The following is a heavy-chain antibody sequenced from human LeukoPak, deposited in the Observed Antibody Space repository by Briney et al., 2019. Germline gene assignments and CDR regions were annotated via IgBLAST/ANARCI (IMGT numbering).Heavy chain of an antibody. V-gene: IGHV3-53*01. J-gene: IGHJ3*02. Sequence: GGSLRLSCAASGFTVSDNYMSWVRQAPGKGLEWVSILYSGDNTYYADSVKGRFTISRDTSKNTLYLQMNSLRAEDMAVYYCARDWGFHIWGQGTMVTVSS. CDR1: GFTVSDNY. CDR3: ARDWGFHI. D-gene: IGHD3-16*01. CDR2: LYSGDNT.